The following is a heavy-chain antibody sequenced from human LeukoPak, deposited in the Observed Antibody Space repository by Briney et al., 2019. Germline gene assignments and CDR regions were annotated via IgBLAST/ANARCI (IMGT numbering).Heavy chain of an antibody. CDR3: ARTYDSSGYYLGAFDI. CDR2: IYYSGST. Sequence: SETLSLTCTVSGGSISSYYWSWIRQPPGKGQEWIGYIYYSGSTNYNPSLKSRVTISVDTSKNQFSLKLSSVTAADTAVYYCARTYDSSGYYLGAFDIWGQGTMVTVSS. D-gene: IGHD3-22*01. J-gene: IGHJ3*02. V-gene: IGHV4-59*01. CDR1: GGSISSYY.